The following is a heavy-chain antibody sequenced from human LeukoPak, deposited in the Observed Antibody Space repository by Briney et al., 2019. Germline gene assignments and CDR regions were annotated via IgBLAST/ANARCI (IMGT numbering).Heavy chain of an antibody. D-gene: IGHD5-12*01. J-gene: IGHJ4*02. CDR2: IRTKANGYTP. CDR1: GFRLSDLQ. V-gene: IGHV3-72*01. Sequence: PRGSLRLSCAVSGFRLSDLQIEWVRQAARNGRGWVGRIRTKANGYTPEYGAYVNGRFTISRDDSKSTLFLQMNGLITEDTAVYYCARVRLSPTETQWLRINDYWGQGTLVTVSS. CDR3: ARVRLSPTETQWLRINDY.